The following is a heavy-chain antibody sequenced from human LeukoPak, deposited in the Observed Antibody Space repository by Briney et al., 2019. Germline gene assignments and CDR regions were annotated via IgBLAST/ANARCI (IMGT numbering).Heavy chain of an antibody. D-gene: IGHD6-19*01. CDR1: GFTFSIYS. CDR2: ISSTSRYI. V-gene: IGHV3-21*01. J-gene: IGHJ4*02. CDR3: ARDGSPNSSGWLDY. Sequence: AGGSLRLSCAASGFTFSIYSMNWVRQAPGKGLEWVSFISSTSRYIYYADSVKGRFTTSRDNAKNSLYLQMNSLRAEDTAIYYCARDGSPNSSGWLDYWGQGTRVTVSS.